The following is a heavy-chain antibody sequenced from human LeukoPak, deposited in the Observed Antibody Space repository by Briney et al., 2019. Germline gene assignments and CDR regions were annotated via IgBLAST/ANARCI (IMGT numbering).Heavy chain of an antibody. V-gene: IGHV1-46*01. CDR3: ARGYDSSGYPLLDY. CDR1: GYTFTSYY. CDR2: IDPSGGST. Sequence: GASVKVSCKASGYTFTSYYMHWVRQAPGQGLEWMGIIDPSGGSTGYAQRFQGRVTMTGDTSTSTVYMDLSGLRSEDTAVYYCARGYDSSGYPLLDYWGQGTLVTVSS. D-gene: IGHD3-22*01. J-gene: IGHJ4*02.